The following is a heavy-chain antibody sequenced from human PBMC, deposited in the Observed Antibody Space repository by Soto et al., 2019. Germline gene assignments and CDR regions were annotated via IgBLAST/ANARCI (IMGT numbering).Heavy chain of an antibody. J-gene: IGHJ4*02. CDR2: ISPMFGAA. V-gene: IGHV1-69*19. D-gene: IGHD3-10*01. CDR3: AREAQVHPPAVAY. Sequence: QVQLVQSGAEMKKPGSSVKVSCQSSGGTFNTYAMNWVRQAPGQGPEWMGDISPMFGAANYAPKFQGRVTITADESTGTSYMQSSSLTSEDTALSICAREAQVHPPAVAYWGQGTVVTVSS. CDR1: GGTFNTYA.